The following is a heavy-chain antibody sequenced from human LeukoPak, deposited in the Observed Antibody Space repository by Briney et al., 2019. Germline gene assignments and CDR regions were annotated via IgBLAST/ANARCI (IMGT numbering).Heavy chain of an antibody. CDR1: GGSISSYY. Sequence: SETLSLTCTVSGGSISSYYWSWIRQPPGKGLEWIGEINHSGSTNYNPSLKSRVTISVDTSKNQFSLKLSSVTAADTAVYYCARGHGGGEFDYWGQGTLVTVSS. CDR2: INHSGST. CDR3: ARGHGGGEFDY. J-gene: IGHJ4*02. V-gene: IGHV4-34*01. D-gene: IGHD3-16*01.